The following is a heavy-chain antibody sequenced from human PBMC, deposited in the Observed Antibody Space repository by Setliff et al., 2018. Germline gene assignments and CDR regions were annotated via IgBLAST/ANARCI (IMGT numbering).Heavy chain of an antibody. CDR1: GFTFSSYS. CDR3: ARDRTAMVTHSGMDV. Sequence: GGSLRLSCAASGFTFSSYSMNWVRQAPGKGLEWVSSISSSSSYIYYADSVKGRFTISRDNAKNSLYLQMNSLRAEDTAVYYCARDRTAMVTHSGMDVWGQGTTVTVSS. V-gene: IGHV3-21*01. CDR2: ISSSSSYI. D-gene: IGHD5-18*01. J-gene: IGHJ6*02.